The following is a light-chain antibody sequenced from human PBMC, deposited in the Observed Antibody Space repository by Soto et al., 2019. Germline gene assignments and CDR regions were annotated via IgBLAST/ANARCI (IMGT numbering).Light chain of an antibody. J-gene: IGLJ2*01. Sequence: QSALTQPASVSGSPGQSITISCTGTNSDIGSRNLVSWYQQHPGIAPKLMIYEVSKRPSGVPDRFSGSKSGNTASLTVSGLQAEDEADYYCSSYGGSNNLIFGGGTKLTVL. V-gene: IGLV2-8*01. CDR1: NSDIGSRNL. CDR2: EVS. CDR3: SSYGGSNNLI.